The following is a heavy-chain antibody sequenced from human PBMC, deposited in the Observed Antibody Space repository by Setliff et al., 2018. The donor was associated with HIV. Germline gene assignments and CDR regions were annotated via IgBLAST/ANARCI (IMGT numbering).Heavy chain of an antibody. CDR2: ISSSSSTI. J-gene: IGHJ4*02. CDR1: GFSFDDYA. V-gene: IGHV3-48*04. CDR3: VRDRPNWYANSGIFDQ. D-gene: IGHD2-8*01. Sequence: GGSLRLSCTASGFSFDDYALTWVRQAPGKGLEWVSYISSSSSTIYYADSVRGRFTISRDNAEKSLFLHMSSLRADDSAVYYCVRDRPNWYANSGIFDQWGQGTLVTVSS.